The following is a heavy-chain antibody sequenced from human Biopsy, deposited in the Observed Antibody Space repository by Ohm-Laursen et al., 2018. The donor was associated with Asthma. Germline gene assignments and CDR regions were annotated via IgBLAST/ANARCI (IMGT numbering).Heavy chain of an antibody. D-gene: IGHD6-19*01. CDR3: ARCQVGYSSGWSLLLKKIYYSGMDV. CDR1: GGTFSNFA. Sequence: GSSVKVSCKAPGGTFSNFAISWVRQAPGQGLEWLGGIMTVFGTKTYAQKSQGRVTITADESTSTAYMEVTSLRSEDTAIYYCARCQVGYSSGWSLLLKKIYYSGMDVWGQGTAVTVSS. J-gene: IGHJ6*02. CDR2: IMTVFGTK. V-gene: IGHV1-69*01.